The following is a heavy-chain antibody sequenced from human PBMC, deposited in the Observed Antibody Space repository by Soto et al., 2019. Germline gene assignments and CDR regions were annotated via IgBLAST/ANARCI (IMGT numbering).Heavy chain of an antibody. Sequence: QVQLQESGPGLVKPSQTLALTCNVSGDSISGGGYYWSWIRQHPGKGLGWIGYIDDSGSTYYNPSXKRXVTISVDTSQNQFSLKLNSVTAADTAVYFCARMGGSWYFDYWGQGALVTVSS. V-gene: IGHV4-31*03. CDR1: GDSISGGGYY. CDR3: ARMGGSWYFDY. J-gene: IGHJ4*02. CDR2: IDDSGST. D-gene: IGHD6-13*01.